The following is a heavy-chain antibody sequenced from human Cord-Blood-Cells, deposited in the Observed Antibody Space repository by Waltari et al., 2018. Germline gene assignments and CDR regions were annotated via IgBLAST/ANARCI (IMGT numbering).Heavy chain of an antibody. J-gene: IGHJ3*02. V-gene: IGHV1-24*01. CDR1: GYTLTELS. CDR3: ATAGDYGGNSVFAFDI. D-gene: IGHD4-17*01. Sequence: QVQLVQSGAEVKKPGASVKVSCKVSGYTLTELSMHWVRQAPGKGLEWMGGFEPEDGETIYAKKVQGRVTMTEDTSTDTAYMGLSSLRAEDTAVYYCATAGDYGGNSVFAFDIWGQGTMVTVSS. CDR2: FEPEDGET.